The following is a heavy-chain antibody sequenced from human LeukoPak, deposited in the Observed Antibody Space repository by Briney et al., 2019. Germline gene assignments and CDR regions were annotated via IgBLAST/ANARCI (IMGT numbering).Heavy chain of an antibody. V-gene: IGHV3-20*04. CDR3: ARDGPVAGVELDQ. CDR2: ITWNGGIT. CDR1: GFTFSSYG. D-gene: IGHD6-19*01. J-gene: IGHJ4*02. Sequence: GGSLRLSCAASGFTFSSYGMHWVRQAPGKGLEWVSGITWNGGITAYADSVKGRFTISRDNAKNSLYLQMNSLRAEDTALYYCARDGPVAGVELDQWGQGTLVIVPP.